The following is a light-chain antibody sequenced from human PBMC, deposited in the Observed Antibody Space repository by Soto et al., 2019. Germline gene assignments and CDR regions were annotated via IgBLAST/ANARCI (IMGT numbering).Light chain of an antibody. J-gene: IGKJ4*01. V-gene: IGKV1-5*01. CDR1: QSISSW. CDR3: HQYFNPRT. CDR2: AVS. Sequence: DIQMTQSPSTLSASVGDRVTITCRASQSISSWLAWYQQKPGKAPKRLIYAVSSLQSEVPSRFSGSGSGTEFTLTISSLQPEDVATYYCHQYFNPRTFGGGTKV.